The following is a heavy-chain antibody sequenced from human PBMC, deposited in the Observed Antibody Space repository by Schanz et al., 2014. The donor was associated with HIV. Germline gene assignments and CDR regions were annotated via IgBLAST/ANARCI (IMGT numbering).Heavy chain of an antibody. J-gene: IGHJ4*02. CDR2: IWYDGSNT. D-gene: IGHD3-22*01. V-gene: IGHV3-33*06. CDR1: GFTFSSYG. CDR3: AKPEYDSRGNSQSHFDS. Sequence: VQLLESGGGLVQPGRSLRLSCAASGFTFSSYGMHWVRQAPGKGLEWVAVIWYDGSNTYYGDSVKGRFTISRDNSKNTLYLQMTTLRTEDTAVYYCAKPEYDSRGNSQSHFDSWGQGTLVTVSS.